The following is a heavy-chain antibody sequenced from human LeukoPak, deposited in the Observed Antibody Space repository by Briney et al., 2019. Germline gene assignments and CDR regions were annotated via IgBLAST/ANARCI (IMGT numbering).Heavy chain of an antibody. V-gene: IGHV3-23*01. D-gene: IGHD3-16*02. J-gene: IGHJ4*02. CDR1: GFTFNNYG. Sequence: GKSLRLSCAASGFTFNNYGMHWVRQAPGKGLEWVSAISGSGGSTYYADSVKGRFTISRDNSKNTLFLQMNSLRAEDTAVYYCAKRPMITFGGVIAPNNYFDYWGQGTLVTVSS. CDR3: AKRPMITFGGVIAPNNYFDY. CDR2: ISGSGGST.